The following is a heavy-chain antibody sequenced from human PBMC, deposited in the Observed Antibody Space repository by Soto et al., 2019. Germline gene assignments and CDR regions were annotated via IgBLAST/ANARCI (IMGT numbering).Heavy chain of an antibody. Sequence: GGSLRLSCAGSGFTFSDYYMTWIRQAPGKGLEWVSYINTLSSAIYYADSVKGRFTISRDNAKNSLYLQMNSLRAEDTAVYYCARRLQWQLRPLDAWGRGRRVHVXS. V-gene: IGHV3-11*01. J-gene: IGHJ4*02. D-gene: IGHD6-19*01. CDR3: ARRLQWQLRPLDA. CDR1: GFTFSDYY. CDR2: INTLSSAI.